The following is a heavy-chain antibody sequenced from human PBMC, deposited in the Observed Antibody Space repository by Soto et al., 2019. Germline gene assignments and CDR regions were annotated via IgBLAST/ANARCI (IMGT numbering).Heavy chain of an antibody. CDR3: ARDRLVTTYFYYGMDV. CDR2: ISSSSSTI. V-gene: IGHV3-48*02. CDR1: GFTFSSYS. J-gene: IGHJ6*02. D-gene: IGHD4-17*01. Sequence: GGSLRLSCAASGFTFSSYSMNWVRQAPGKGLEWVSYISSSSSTIYYADSVKGRFTISRDNDKNSQYLQMNSLRDEDTAVYYCARDRLVTTYFYYGMDVWGQGTTVTVSS.